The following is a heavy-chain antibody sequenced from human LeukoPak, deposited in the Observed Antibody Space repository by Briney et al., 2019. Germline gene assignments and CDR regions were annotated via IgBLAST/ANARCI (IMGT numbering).Heavy chain of an antibody. CDR2: IYHSGST. V-gene: IGHV4-30-2*01. J-gene: IGHJ4*02. Sequence: SETLSLTCAVSGGSISSGGYSGSWIRQPPGKGLEWIGYIYHSGSTYYNPSLKSRVTISVDRSKNQFSLKLSSVTAADTAVYYCARVRVVTALFYYFDYWGQGTLVTVSS. CDR3: ARVRVVTALFYYFDY. D-gene: IGHD2-21*02. CDR1: GGSISSGGYS.